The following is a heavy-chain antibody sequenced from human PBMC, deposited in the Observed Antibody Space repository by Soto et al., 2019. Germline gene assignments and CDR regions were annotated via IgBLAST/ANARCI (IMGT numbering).Heavy chain of an antibody. CDR3: ARRRDFLDY. V-gene: IGHV3-11*01. D-gene: IGHD3-3*01. Sequence: QVQLVESGGGLVKPGGSLRLSCAASGFTFSDYYMTWIRQAPGKGLEWVSYIGSGGSTIYYADSVKGRFNISSDNAKSSLYLQMNSLRTEDTAVYYCARRRDFLDYWGQGTLVTVSS. J-gene: IGHJ4*02. CDR2: IGSGGSTI. CDR1: GFTFSDYY.